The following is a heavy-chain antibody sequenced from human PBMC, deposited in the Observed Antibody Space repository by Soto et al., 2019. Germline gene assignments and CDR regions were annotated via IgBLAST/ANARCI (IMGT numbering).Heavy chain of an antibody. CDR2: INAGNGNT. Sequence: QVQLVQSGAEEKKPGASVKVSCKASGYTFTSYVMHWVRQAPGQRLEWMGWINAGNGNTKYSQKFQGRVTITRDTSASTAYMELSILRSEDTAVYYCASEAIAAAAVYGMDVWGQGTTVTVSS. CDR1: GYTFTSYV. CDR3: ASEAIAAAAVYGMDV. D-gene: IGHD6-13*01. V-gene: IGHV1-3*05. J-gene: IGHJ6*02.